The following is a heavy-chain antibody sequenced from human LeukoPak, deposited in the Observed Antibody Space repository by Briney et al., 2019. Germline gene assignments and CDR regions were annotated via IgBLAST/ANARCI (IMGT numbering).Heavy chain of an antibody. V-gene: IGHV1-46*01. J-gene: IGHJ4*02. CDR1: GDTFTCDY. CDR3: ARDLGELNDY. CDR2: INPSGSST. Sequence: ASVKVACKASGDTFTCDYMHWVRLAPGQGLEWMGIINPSGSSTSYAQKFQGRVTMTRDTSTSTVYMELSSLRSEDTAVYYCARDLGELNDYWGQGTLVTVSS. D-gene: IGHD1-7*01.